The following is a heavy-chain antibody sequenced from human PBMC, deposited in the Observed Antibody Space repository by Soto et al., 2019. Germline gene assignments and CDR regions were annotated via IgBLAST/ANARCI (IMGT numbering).Heavy chain of an antibody. CDR2: ISGSGGST. V-gene: IGHV3-23*01. CDR1: GFTFSSYA. Sequence: GGSLRLSCAASGFTFSSYAMSWVRQAPGKGLEWVSAISGSGGSTYYADSVKGRFTTSRDNSKNTLYLQMNSLRAEDTAVYYCAKAHYLTYDFWSGYSANYYFDYWGQGTLVTVSS. CDR3: AKAHYLTYDFWSGYSANYYFDY. J-gene: IGHJ4*02. D-gene: IGHD3-3*01.